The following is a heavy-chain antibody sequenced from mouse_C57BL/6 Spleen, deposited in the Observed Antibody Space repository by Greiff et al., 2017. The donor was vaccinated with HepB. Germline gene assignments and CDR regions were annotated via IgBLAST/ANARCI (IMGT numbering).Heavy chain of an antibody. CDR2: IDPEDGET. J-gene: IGHJ4*01. D-gene: IGHD2-4*01. Sequence: EVKLVESGAELVKPRASVKLSCTASGFNIKDYYMHWVKQRTEQGLEWIGRIDPEDGETKYAPKFQGKATITADTSSNTAYLQLSSLTSEDTAVYYCARLRRDGDYYAMDYWGQGTSVTVSS. CDR1: GFNIKDYY. CDR3: ARLRRDGDYYAMDY. V-gene: IGHV14-2*01.